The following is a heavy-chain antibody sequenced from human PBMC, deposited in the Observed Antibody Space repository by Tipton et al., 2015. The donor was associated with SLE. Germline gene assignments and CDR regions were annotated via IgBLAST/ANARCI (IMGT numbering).Heavy chain of an antibody. J-gene: IGHJ6*02. Sequence: LRLSCAISGDSVSTNSAAWTWIRQSPSRGLEWLGRTYYRSKWYSDYAVSVKSRITINPDTSKNQFSLQLNSVTPEDTAVYYCARVRREHQMVRMGWLWGQGTPVTV. D-gene: IGHD4/OR15-4a*01. CDR2: TYYRSKWYS. CDR1: GDSVSTNSAA. CDR3: ARVRREHQMVRMGWL. V-gene: IGHV6-1*01.